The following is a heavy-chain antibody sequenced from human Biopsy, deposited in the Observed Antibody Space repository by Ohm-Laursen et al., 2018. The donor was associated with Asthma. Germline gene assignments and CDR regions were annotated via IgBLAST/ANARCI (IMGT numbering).Heavy chain of an antibody. CDR3: ARGYSGSDRIVYYYSGLEV. CDR2: ALPVLGTP. V-gene: IGHV1-69*01. CDR1: GDPFSNYA. J-gene: IGHJ6*02. D-gene: IGHD5-12*01. Sequence: GGSPKGSPKAFGDPFSNYAIRWGGQAPGQGLCWVGGALPVLGTPDHAQMFEGRVTITADESTSTAYTELSSLSSEDTAVYYCARGYSGSDRIVYYYSGLEVWGQGTTVTVSS.